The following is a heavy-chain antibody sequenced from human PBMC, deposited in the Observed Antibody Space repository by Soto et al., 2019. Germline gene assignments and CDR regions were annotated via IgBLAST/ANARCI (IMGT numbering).Heavy chain of an antibody. J-gene: IGHJ4*02. D-gene: IGHD6-13*01. Sequence: EVQLLESGGGLVQPGGSLILSCRASGFTFSNYAMSWVRQAPGKGLEWVSSNSSSSTGTYYAGSVKGRFTISRVNSKNTLYLQMNCLRDEDTAVYYCAIVILAVGTFYWGQGTLVTVSS. CDR3: AIVILAVGTFY. CDR2: NSSSSTGT. V-gene: IGHV3-23*01. CDR1: GFTFSNYA.